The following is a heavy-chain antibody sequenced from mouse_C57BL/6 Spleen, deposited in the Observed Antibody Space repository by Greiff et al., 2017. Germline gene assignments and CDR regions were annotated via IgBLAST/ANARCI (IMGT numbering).Heavy chain of an antibody. CDR3: ASHEVGTTAFDY. CDR2: SI. J-gene: IGHJ2*01. Sequence: SILYNEKFKDKATLTADKSSSTVYMELSRLTSEDSTVYFCASHEVGTTAFDYWGQGTTLTVSS. D-gene: IGHD1-2*01. V-gene: IGHV1-62-2*01.